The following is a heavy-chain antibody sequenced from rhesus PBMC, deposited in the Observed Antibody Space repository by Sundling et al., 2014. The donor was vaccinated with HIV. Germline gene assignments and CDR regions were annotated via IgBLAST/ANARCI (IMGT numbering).Heavy chain of an antibody. V-gene: IGHV4-173*01. CDR2: VSGAIGNT. CDR1: GDSISDSY. CDR3: ARETTGHGLDS. D-gene: IGHD2-21*01. Sequence: QVQLQESGPGVVKPSETLSLTCAVSGDSISDSYRWSWIRQPPGKGLDWIGRVSGAIGNTEYNPSVKSRVTISTDTSKNQFSLKLTSVTAADTAVYYCARETTGHGLDSWGQGVVVTVSS. J-gene: IGHJ6*01.